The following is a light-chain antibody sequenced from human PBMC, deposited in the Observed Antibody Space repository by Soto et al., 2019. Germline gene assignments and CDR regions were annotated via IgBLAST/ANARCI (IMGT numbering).Light chain of an antibody. CDR1: QSVFHSSYNRNH. CDR3: QQYYSTPLT. V-gene: IGKV4-1*01. J-gene: IGKJ3*01. Sequence: DIVMTQSPDSLPVSLGERATISCKSSQSVFHSSYNRNHLAWYQQKPGQPPRLLIYWASTRESGVPVRFSGSGSATDFTLTISNLQAEDVAVYYCQQYYSTPLTFGPGTKVEIK. CDR2: WAS.